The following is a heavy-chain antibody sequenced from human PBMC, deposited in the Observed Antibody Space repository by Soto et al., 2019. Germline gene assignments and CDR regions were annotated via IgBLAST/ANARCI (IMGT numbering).Heavy chain of an antibody. D-gene: IGHD3-22*01. J-gene: IGHJ5*02. V-gene: IGHV4-31*03. CDR1: GASITSDDFY. CDR3: VKYYYDSSGLNWFDP. CDR2: MYHSGNT. Sequence: TVSGASITSDDFYCSWIRQHPGKGLEWIGYMYHSGNTYYNPSLRGRLTMSLDTSKNQFSLKLTSVTAADTAVYYCVKYYYDSSGLNWFDPWGPGTLVTVSS.